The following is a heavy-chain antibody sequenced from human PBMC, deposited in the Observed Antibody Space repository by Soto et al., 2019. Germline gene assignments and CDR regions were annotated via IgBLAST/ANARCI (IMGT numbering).Heavy chain of an antibody. Sequence: QVQLQESGPGLVKPSGTLSLTCAVSGGSISSSNWWSWVRQPPGKGLEWIGEVFHSGSTNYNPSLMSRLTISVDRSNNQLSLKLTSVTAADTAVYYCTRDMIYGSARSYYYYAMDVWGRGTTVTVSS. V-gene: IGHV4-4*02. CDR3: TRDMIYGSARSYYYYAMDV. CDR2: VFHSGST. CDR1: GGSISSSNW. J-gene: IGHJ6*02. D-gene: IGHD3-10*01.